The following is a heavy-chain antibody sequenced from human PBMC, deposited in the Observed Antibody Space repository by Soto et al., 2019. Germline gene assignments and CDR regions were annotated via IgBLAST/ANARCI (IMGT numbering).Heavy chain of an antibody. V-gene: IGHV3-21*01. J-gene: IGHJ4*02. CDR2: ISSSSSYI. Sequence: GGSLRLSCAASGFTFSSYSMNWVRQAPGKGLEWVSSISSSSSYIYYADSVKGRFTISRDNAKNSLYLQMNSLRAEDTAVYYCARHDDYIWGSYRHFDYWGQGTLVTVSS. CDR3: ARHDDYIWGSYRHFDY. D-gene: IGHD3-16*02. CDR1: GFTFSSYS.